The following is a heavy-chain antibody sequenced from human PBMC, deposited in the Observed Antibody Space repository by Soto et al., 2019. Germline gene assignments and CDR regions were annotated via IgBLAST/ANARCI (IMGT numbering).Heavy chain of an antibody. Sequence: PSETLSLTCTVSGGSISSYYWSWIRQPPGKGLEWIGYIYYSGSANYNPSLKSRDTISVDTSKNQFSLKLSSVTAADTAVYYCARGWGLVFDYWGQGTLVTVSS. CDR1: GGSISSYY. CDR2: IYYSGSA. CDR3: ARGWGLVFDY. J-gene: IGHJ4*02. D-gene: IGHD2-21*02. V-gene: IGHV4-59*01.